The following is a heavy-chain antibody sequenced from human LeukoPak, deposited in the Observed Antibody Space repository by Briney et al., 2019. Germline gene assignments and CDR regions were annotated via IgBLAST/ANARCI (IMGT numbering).Heavy chain of an antibody. CDR3: ARDTTMVRGVIERARFDY. CDR2: INPNSGGT. J-gene: IGHJ4*02. Sequence: ASVKVSCKASGYTFTGYYMHWVRQAPGQGLEWMGRINPNSGGTNYAQKFQGRVTMTRDTSISTAYMELSRLRSDDTAVYYCARDTTMVRGVIERARFDYWGQGTLVTVSS. D-gene: IGHD3-10*01. V-gene: IGHV1-2*06. CDR1: GYTFTGYY.